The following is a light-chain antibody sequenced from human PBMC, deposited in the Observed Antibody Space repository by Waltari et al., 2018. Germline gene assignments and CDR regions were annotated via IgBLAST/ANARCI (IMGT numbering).Light chain of an antibody. CDR1: SSHVGSYNL. CDR2: EVS. V-gene: IGLV2-23*02. Sequence: QSALTQPASVSGSPGQSITISCTGTSSHVGSYNLVSWYPQHPGKAPKLMIYEVSKRPSGVSNRFSGSKSGNTASLTISGLQAEDEADYYCCSYAGSSTWVFGGGTKLTVL. CDR3: CSYAGSSTWV. J-gene: IGLJ3*02.